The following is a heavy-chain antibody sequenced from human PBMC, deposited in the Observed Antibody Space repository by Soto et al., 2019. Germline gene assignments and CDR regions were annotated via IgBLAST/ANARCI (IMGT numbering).Heavy chain of an antibody. CDR3: ASVSYSSSHDY. Sequence: GASVKVSCNASGYTFTSYFISWVRQAPGQGLEWMGWISAYNGNTNYAQKLQGRVTMTTDTSTSTAYMELRSLRSDDTAVYYCASVSYSSSHDYWGQGTLVTVSS. CDR2: ISAYNGNT. J-gene: IGHJ4*02. CDR1: GYTFTSYF. D-gene: IGHD6-13*01. V-gene: IGHV1-18*01.